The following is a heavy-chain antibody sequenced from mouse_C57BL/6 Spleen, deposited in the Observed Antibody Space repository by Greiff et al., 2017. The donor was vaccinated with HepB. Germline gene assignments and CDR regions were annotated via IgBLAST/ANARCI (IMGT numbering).Heavy chain of an antibody. Sequence: QVQLKQSGAELVRPGASVTLSCKASGYTFTDYEMHWVKQTPVHGLEWIGAIDPETGGTAYNQKFKGKAILTADKSSSTAYMELRSLTSEDSAVYYCTGDGYSYYFDYWGQGTTLTVSS. V-gene: IGHV1-15*01. J-gene: IGHJ2*01. CDR2: IDPETGGT. D-gene: IGHD2-3*01. CDR3: TGDGYSYYFDY. CDR1: GYTFTDYE.